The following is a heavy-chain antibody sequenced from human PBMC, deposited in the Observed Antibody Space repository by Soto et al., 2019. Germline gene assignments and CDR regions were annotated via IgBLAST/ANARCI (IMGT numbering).Heavy chain of an antibody. V-gene: IGHV1-69*06. CDR1: GGTFSSYA. CDR2: IIPIFGTT. CDR3: ASRGYCSGGSCSTGTGGFDP. D-gene: IGHD2-15*01. J-gene: IGHJ5*02. Sequence: QVQLVQSGAEVKKPWSSVKVSCKASGGTFSSYAISWVRQAPGQGLEWVGGIIPIFGTTNYAQKFQGRVTITADKSTSTAYMELSSLRSEDTAVYYCASRGYCSGGSCSTGTGGFDPWGQGTLVTVSS.